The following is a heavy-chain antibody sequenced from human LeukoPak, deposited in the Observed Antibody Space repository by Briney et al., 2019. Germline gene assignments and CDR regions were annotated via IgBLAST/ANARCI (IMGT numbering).Heavy chain of an antibody. D-gene: IGHD5-12*01. Sequence: SVKVSCKASGGTFSSYAISWVRQAPGQGLEWVGGMIPIFGTANYAQKFQGRVTITADESTSTAYMELSSLRSEDTAVYYCARDSETTVDIHYFDYWGQGTLVTVSS. CDR2: MIPIFGTA. CDR3: ARDSETTVDIHYFDY. CDR1: GGTFSSYA. V-gene: IGHV1-69*13. J-gene: IGHJ4*02.